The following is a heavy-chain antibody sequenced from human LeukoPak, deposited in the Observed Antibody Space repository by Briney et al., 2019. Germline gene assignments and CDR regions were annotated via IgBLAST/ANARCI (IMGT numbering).Heavy chain of an antibody. CDR1: EFTFTDTW. J-gene: IGHJ4*02. CDR3: TTVHGAGPVNFDH. V-gene: IGHV3-15*01. Sequence: GGSLRLSCTASEFTFTDTWMTWVRQAPGKGLEWVGRIKSNSDGGTTDYAVPVKGRFSISRDDSKSTLYLQIYSLKTEDTAVYYCTTVHGAGPVNFDHWGQGSLVTVSS. CDR2: IKSNSDGGTT. D-gene: IGHD3-10*01.